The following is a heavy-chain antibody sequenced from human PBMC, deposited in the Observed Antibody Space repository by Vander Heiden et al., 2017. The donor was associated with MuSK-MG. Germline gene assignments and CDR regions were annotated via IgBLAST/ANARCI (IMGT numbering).Heavy chain of an antibody. CDR3: ASLGDTAMGYYYYYMDV. CDR2: IIPSFGTA. CDR1: GGPFSSYA. V-gene: IGHV1-69*01. Sequence: QVQLVQSGAEVKKPGSSVKVSCKASGGPFSSYAISWVRQAPGQGLEWMGGIIPSFGTANYAQKFQGRVTITADESTSTAYMELSSLRSEDTAVYYCASLGDTAMGYYYYYMDVWGKGTTVTVSS. D-gene: IGHD5-18*01. J-gene: IGHJ6*03.